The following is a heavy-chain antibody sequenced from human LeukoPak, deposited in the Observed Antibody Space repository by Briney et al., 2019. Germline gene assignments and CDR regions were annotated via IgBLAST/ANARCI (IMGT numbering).Heavy chain of an antibody. V-gene: IGHV1-18*01. J-gene: IGHJ5*02. CDR1: GCTFTSYG. CDR2: ISAYNGNT. CDR3: ARDLTDSGTPVGWFDP. Sequence: ASVKVSCKGSGCTFTSYGFSWLRPAPAQGVEWVGWISAYNGNTNYAHKLHGRLTITPDTSTPKAYMALRSLRSDETGVYYCARDLTDSGTPVGWFDPWGQGTLVTVSS. D-gene: IGHD1-26*01.